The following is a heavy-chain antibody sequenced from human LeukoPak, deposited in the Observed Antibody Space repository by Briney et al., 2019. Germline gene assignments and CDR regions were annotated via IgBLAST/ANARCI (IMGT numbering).Heavy chain of an antibody. D-gene: IGHD2-8*01. J-gene: IGHJ4*02. Sequence: SETLSLTCAVYGGXFSGYYWNWIRQPPGRGLEWLGEINHSGYTNYNPSLKSRVTISVDTSKNQFSLKVSSVTAADTAVYYCARGRAGSGLMINWGQGTLVTVSS. CDR2: INHSGYT. V-gene: IGHV4-34*01. CDR1: GGXFSGYY. CDR3: ARGRAGSGLMIN.